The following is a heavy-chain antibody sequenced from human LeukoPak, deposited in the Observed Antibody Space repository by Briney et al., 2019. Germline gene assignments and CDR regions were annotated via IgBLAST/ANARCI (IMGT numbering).Heavy chain of an antibody. CDR3: ARDRTVVMDYYYYMDV. CDR1: GFTFSSYE. J-gene: IGHJ6*03. Sequence: PAGGSLRLSCAASGFTFSSYEMNWVRQAPGKGLEWVSYISSSGSTIYYADSVKGRFTISRDNAKNSLYLQMNSLRAEDTALYYCARDRTVVMDYYYYMDVWGKGTTVTVSS. D-gene: IGHD4-23*01. CDR2: ISSSGSTI. V-gene: IGHV3-48*03.